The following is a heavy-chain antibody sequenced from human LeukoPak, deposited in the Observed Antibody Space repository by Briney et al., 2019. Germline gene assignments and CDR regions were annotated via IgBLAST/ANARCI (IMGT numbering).Heavy chain of an antibody. CDR2: INPSGGST. Sequence: GGSLKLSCAASGFTFSGSAMHWVRQAPGQGLEWMGIINPSGGSTSYAQKFQGRVTMTRDTSTSTVYMELSSLRSEDTAVYYCARGPYVSVSQRPFDIWGRGTMVSVSS. CDR1: GFTFSGSA. D-gene: IGHD3-10*01. J-gene: IGHJ3*02. V-gene: IGHV1-46*01. CDR3: ARGPYVSVSQRPFDI.